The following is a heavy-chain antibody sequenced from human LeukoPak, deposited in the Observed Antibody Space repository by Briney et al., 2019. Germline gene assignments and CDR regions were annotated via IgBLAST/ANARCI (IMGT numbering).Heavy chain of an antibody. Sequence: SQTLSLTCTVSGDSIRSGGYYWHWIRQAPGRGLEWLVYIYSGGNTYYNPSLKSRGGISLHKSKSQFSLRLSSVTAADTAMYFCSRGAVAGLFDYWGQGTLVTVSS. D-gene: IGHD6-19*01. CDR1: GDSIRSGGYY. CDR3: SRGAVAGLFDY. CDR2: IYSGGNT. J-gene: IGHJ4*02. V-gene: IGHV4-31*03.